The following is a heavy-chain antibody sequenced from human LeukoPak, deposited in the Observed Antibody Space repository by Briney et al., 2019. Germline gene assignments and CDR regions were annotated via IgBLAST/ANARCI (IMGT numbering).Heavy chain of an antibody. D-gene: IGHD5-18*01. Sequence: SETLSLTCTVSGGSISSYYWSWIRQPPGKGLEWIGYIYYSGSTNYNPSLKSRVTISVDTSKNQFSLKLSSVTAADTAVYYCARLSPRGYSYGGIDYWGQGTLVTVSS. CDR2: IYYSGST. CDR1: GGSISSYY. CDR3: ARLSPRGYSYGGIDY. J-gene: IGHJ4*02. V-gene: IGHV4-59*08.